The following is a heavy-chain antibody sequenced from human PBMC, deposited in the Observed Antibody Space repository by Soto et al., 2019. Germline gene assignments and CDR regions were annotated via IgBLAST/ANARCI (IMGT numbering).Heavy chain of an antibody. J-gene: IGHJ4*02. CDR1: GGSIRSYY. Sequence: SGTLSLTCTGSGGSIRSYYWGWVPQPAGEGLGWIGRIYTSGSTNYNPSLKSRVTMSVDTSKNQFSLKLSSVTAADTAVYYCARVSPQAYCGGDCSGFDYWGQGTLVTVSS. CDR2: IYTSGST. D-gene: IGHD2-21*02. V-gene: IGHV4-4*07. CDR3: ARVSPQAYCGGDCSGFDY.